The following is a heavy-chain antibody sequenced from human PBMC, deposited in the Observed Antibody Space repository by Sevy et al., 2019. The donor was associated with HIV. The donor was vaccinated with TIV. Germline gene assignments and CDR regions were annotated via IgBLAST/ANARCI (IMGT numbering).Heavy chain of an antibody. V-gene: IGHV1-2*02. J-gene: IGHJ4*02. CDR1: GYTFTDQY. CDR2: INPNRGDR. CDR3: SRDLRLRGYSYSCSDY. Sequence: ASVKVSCKASGYTFTDQYIHWVRQAPGQGLEWMGWINPNRGDRKYAQEFKGRVTMTRDTSISTAYMELSGLKSDDTAVYYCSRDLRLRGYSYSCSDYWGQGTLVTVSS. D-gene: IGHD5-12*01.